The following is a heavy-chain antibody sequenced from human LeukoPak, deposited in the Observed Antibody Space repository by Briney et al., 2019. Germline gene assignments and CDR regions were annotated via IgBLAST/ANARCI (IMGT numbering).Heavy chain of an antibody. D-gene: IGHD6-13*01. CDR3: VRGSPGYSSSWHAY. Sequence: GGSLRLSCAASGFMLSSTWMHWVRQAPGKGLVWVSRINSDATSTSYADSVRGRFTISRDDAKNTMYLQMNSLRAEDTAMYYCVRGSPGYSSSWHAYWGQGTLVTVSS. CDR2: INSDATST. CDR1: GFMLSSTW. J-gene: IGHJ4*02. V-gene: IGHV3-74*01.